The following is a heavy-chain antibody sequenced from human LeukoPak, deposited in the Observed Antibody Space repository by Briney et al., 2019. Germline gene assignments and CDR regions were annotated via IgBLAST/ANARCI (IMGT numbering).Heavy chain of an antibody. CDR2: ISGSGGST. CDR3: AKDPHMVTVPGGYYYYGMDV. J-gene: IGHJ6*02. Sequence: GGSLRLSCAASGFTFSSYAMSWVRQAPGKGPEWVSAISGSGGSTYYADSVKGRFTISRDNSKNTLYLQMNSLRAEDTAVYYCAKDPHMVTVPGGYYYYGMDVWGQGTTVTVSS. D-gene: IGHD5-18*01. CDR1: GFTFSSYA. V-gene: IGHV3-23*01.